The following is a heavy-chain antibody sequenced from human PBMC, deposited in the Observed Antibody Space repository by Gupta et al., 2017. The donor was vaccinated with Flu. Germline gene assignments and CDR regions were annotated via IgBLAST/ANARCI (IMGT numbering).Heavy chain of an antibody. CDR3: ARPHRTTVTMSYFQH. CDR1: GYTFNGYS. Sequence: QVQLVQSGAEIRKPGASVKVSCKASGYTFNGYSIHWVRQAPGQGLEWMGWINPHSGGTNYPQKFQGRVTMTRDTSNTTIYMELSRLGSDDTAVYYCARPHRTTVTMSYFQHWGQGTLVSVSS. J-gene: IGHJ1*01. D-gene: IGHD4-17*01. V-gene: IGHV1-2*02. CDR2: INPHSGGT.